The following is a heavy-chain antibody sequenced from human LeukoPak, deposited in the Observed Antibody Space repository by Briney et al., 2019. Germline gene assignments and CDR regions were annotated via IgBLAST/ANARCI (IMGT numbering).Heavy chain of an antibody. D-gene: IGHD3-10*01. CDR2: INYSGST. J-gene: IGHJ4*02. CDR3: ARHGNYYGSGSYY. Sequence: GSLRLSCAASGFTFDDYGMSWIRQPPGKGLEWIGEINYSGSTNYNPSLKSRVTISVDTSKNQFSLKLSSVTAADTAVYYCARHGNYYGSGSYYWGQGTLVTVSS. CDR1: GFTFDDYG. V-gene: IGHV4-34*01.